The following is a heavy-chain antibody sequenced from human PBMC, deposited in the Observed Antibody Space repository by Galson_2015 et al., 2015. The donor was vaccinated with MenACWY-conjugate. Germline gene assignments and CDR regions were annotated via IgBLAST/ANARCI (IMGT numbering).Heavy chain of an antibody. D-gene: IGHD6-19*01. V-gene: IGHV6-1*01. CDR2: TQYTSKWYV. Sequence: CAISGDSVSTNSGAWNWIRQSPSRGLEWLGRTQYTSKWYVYYAVSVKSRITINADTSKNQFFLQLNSVTPEDTAVYYCARDLSSGWGRFDYWGQGILVIVSS. J-gene: IGHJ4*02. CDR1: GDSVSTNSGA. CDR3: ARDLSSGWGRFDY.